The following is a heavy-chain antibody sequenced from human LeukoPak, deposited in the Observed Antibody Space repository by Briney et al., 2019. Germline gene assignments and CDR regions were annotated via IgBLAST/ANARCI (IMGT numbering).Heavy chain of an antibody. J-gene: IGHJ4*02. CDR1: GFTFSNYL. Sequence: PGGSLRLSCAASGFTFSNYLMHWVRQAPAKGLVWVTRISSDGGSSTYADSVKGRFTVSRDNAKNTLYLQMNSLRAEDTAVYYCVRDKTRNDFDYWGQGTLVTVPS. D-gene: IGHD1-14*01. CDR3: VRDKTRNDFDY. V-gene: IGHV3-74*01. CDR2: ISSDGGSS.